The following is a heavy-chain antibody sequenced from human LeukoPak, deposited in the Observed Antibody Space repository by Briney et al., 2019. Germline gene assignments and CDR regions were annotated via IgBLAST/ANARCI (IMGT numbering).Heavy chain of an antibody. CDR3: ARLYYYDSSGYLDYFDY. CDR2: IYTSGST. D-gene: IGHD3-22*01. V-gene: IGHV4-61*02. Sequence: SQTLSLTCTVSGGSISSGSYYWSWIRQPAGKGLEWIGRIYTSGSTNYNPSLKSRVTISVDTSKNQFSLKLSSVTAADTAVYYCARLYYYDSSGYLDYFDYWGQGTLVTVSS. CDR1: GGSISSGSYY. J-gene: IGHJ4*02.